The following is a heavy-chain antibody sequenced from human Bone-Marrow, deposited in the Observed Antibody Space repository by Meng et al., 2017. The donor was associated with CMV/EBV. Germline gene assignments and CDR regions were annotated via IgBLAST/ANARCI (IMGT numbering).Heavy chain of an antibody. V-gene: IGHV3-49*04. J-gene: IGHJ6*02. CDR3: TRYGGFLEWLLGYYYYGMDV. Sequence: GESLKISCTASGFTFGDYAMSWVRQAPGKGLEWVGFIRSKAYGGTTEYAASVKGRFTISRDDSKSIAYLQMNSLKTEDTAVYYCTRYGGFLEWLLGYYYYGMDVWGQGTTVAASS. CDR2: IRSKAYGGTT. D-gene: IGHD3-3*01. CDR1: GFTFGDYA.